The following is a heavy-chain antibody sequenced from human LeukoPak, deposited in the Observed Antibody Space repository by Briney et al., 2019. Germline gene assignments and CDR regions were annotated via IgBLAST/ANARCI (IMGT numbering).Heavy chain of an antibody. CDR1: GGSISSYY. Sequence: PSETLSLTCTVSGGSISSYYWSWIRQPPGKGLEWIGYIYYSGSTNYSPSLKSRVTISIHTSKNQFSLKLCSVTAADTAVYYCARFEWEPFFDYRGQGALVTVSS. CDR2: IYYSGST. J-gene: IGHJ4*02. CDR3: ARFEWEPFFDY. V-gene: IGHV4-59*01. D-gene: IGHD1-26*01.